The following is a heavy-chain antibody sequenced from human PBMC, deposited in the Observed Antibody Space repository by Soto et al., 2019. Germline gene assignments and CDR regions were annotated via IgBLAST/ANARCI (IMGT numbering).Heavy chain of an antibody. J-gene: IGHJ4*02. CDR3: AKDAGLRWQSTPLDY. CDR2: IWYDGSKK. D-gene: IGHD4-17*01. CDR1: GFTFSSYG. V-gene: IGHV3-33*06. Sequence: GGSLRLSCAVSGFTFSSYGMHWVRQAPGKGLEWVAVIWYDGSKKYYVDSVKGRFTISRDNSKNTLYLQMNSLRGEDTAVYYCAKDAGLRWQSTPLDYWGQGTPVTVSS.